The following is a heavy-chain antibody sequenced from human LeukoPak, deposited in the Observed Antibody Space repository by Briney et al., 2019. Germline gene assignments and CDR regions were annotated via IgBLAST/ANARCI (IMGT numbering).Heavy chain of an antibody. CDR1: GYSFVGYG. J-gene: IGHJ4*02. D-gene: IGHD7-27*01. CDR2: INPNSGGT. Sequence: ASVKVSCKASGYSFVGYGITWVRQAPGQGLEWMGWINPNSGGTNYAQKFQGRVTMTRDTSISTAYMELSRLRSDDTAVYYCAREDLIQTGDYWGQGTLVTVSS. V-gene: IGHV1-2*02. CDR3: AREDLIQTGDY.